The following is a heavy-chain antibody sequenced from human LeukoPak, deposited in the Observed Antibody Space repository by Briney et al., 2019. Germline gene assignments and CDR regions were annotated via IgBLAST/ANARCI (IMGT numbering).Heavy chain of an antibody. V-gene: IGHV1-2*06. CDR1: GYTFTGYY. D-gene: IGHD4-17*01. CDR2: INPNSGGT. Sequence: ASEKVSCKASGYTFTGYYMHWVRQAPGQGLEWMGRINPNSGGTNYAQKFQGRVTMTRDTSISTAYMELSRLRSDDTAVYCCASAAHMTTVTTSTDYWGQGTLVTVSS. J-gene: IGHJ4*02. CDR3: ASAAHMTTVTTSTDY.